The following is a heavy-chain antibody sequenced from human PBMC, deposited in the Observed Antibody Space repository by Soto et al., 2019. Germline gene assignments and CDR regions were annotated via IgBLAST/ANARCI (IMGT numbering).Heavy chain of an antibody. Sequence: QVQLQQWGAGLLKPSETLSLTCAVYGGSFSGFYWSWIRQPPGKGLEWIGEINHSGSTNYNPSLKSRVTISVDTSKNQFSLKLSSVTAADTAVYYCARGRTTYYDFWSGYYQTPAYYGMDVWGQGTTVTVSS. CDR1: GGSFSGFY. CDR2: INHSGST. CDR3: ARGRTTYYDFWSGYYQTPAYYGMDV. D-gene: IGHD3-3*01. J-gene: IGHJ6*02. V-gene: IGHV4-34*01.